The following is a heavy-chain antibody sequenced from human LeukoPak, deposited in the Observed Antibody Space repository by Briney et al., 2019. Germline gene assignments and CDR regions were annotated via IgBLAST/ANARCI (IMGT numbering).Heavy chain of an antibody. J-gene: IGHJ5*02. CDR2: ISGSGGST. Sequence: PAGGSLRLSCAASGFTFSSYAMSWVRQAPGKGLEWVSAISGSGGSTYYADSVKGRFTISRDNSKNTLYLQMNSLRAEDTAVYYCAKDPIKCSSTSCYREAVYNWFDPWGQGTLVTVSS. V-gene: IGHV3-23*01. D-gene: IGHD2-2*01. CDR3: AKDPIKCSSTSCYREAVYNWFDP. CDR1: GFTFSSYA.